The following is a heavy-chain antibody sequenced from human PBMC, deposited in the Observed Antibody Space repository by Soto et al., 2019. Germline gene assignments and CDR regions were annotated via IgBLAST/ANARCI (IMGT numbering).Heavy chain of an antibody. CDR2: IYHGGYT. CDR3: ARAHYGDYGYGMDV. J-gene: IGHJ6*02. Sequence: QLQLQESGSGLVKPSQTLSLTCAVSGGSISSGGYSWSWIRQPPGKGLEWIGYIYHGGYTYYNPSLKSLVTISVDRSKTQFSLKLSSVSAADTAVYYCARAHYGDYGYGMDVWGQGTTVTVSS. D-gene: IGHD4-17*01. V-gene: IGHV4-30-2*01. CDR1: GGSISSGGYS.